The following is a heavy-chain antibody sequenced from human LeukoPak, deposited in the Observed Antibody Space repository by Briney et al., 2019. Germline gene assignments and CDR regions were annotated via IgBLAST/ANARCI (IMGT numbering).Heavy chain of an antibody. CDR2: IYSGGST. D-gene: IGHD2-21*02. V-gene: IGHV3-53*01. CDR1: GFTFSSYA. Sequence: GGSLRLSCAASGFTFSSYAMSWVRQAPGKGLEWLSVIYSGGSTYYADSVKGRFTISRDNPKNTVYLQMNSLRAEDTAVYYCKGDSDLDYWGQGTLVTVSS. CDR3: KGDSDLDY. J-gene: IGHJ4*02.